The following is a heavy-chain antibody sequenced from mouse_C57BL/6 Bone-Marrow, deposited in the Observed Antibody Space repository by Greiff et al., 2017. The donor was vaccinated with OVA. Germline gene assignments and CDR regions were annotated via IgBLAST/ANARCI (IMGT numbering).Heavy chain of an antibody. J-gene: IGHJ4*01. D-gene: IGHD2-3*01. CDR2: ISDGGSYT. V-gene: IGHV5-4*01. Sequence: EVQRVESGGGLVKPGGSLKLSCAASGFTFSSYAMSWVRQTPEKRLEWVATISDGGSYTYYPDNVKGRFTISRDNAKNNLYLQMSHLKSEDTAMYYCARGYEDAMDYWGQGTSVTVSS. CDR1: GFTFSSYA. CDR3: ARGYEDAMDY.